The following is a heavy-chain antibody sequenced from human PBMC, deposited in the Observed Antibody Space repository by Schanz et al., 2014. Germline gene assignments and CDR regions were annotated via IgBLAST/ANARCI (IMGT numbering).Heavy chain of an antibody. CDR3: AGAVATIRADSFDI. J-gene: IGHJ3*02. CDR1: RIIFGTYS. D-gene: IGHD5-12*01. Sequence: VQLVDSGGGLVKPGGSLRLSCAASRIIFGTYSMNWIRQTPKGLEWVSSINSRSNFIYYADSVKGRFTISRDNVKNSLYLQMNSLRAEDTAVYYCAGAVATIRADSFDIWGQGTMVAVSS. CDR2: INSRSNFI. V-gene: IGHV3-21*02.